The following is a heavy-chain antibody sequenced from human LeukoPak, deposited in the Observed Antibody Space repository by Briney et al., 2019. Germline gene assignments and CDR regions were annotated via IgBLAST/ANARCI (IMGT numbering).Heavy chain of an antibody. Sequence: SETLSLTCAVYGGSFSGYYWSWIRQPPGKGLEWIGYIYYIGSTNYNPSLKSRVTISVDTSKNQFSLKVSSVTAADTAVYYCARHNNYGSYAFDIWGQGTRVTVSS. J-gene: IGHJ3*02. D-gene: IGHD3-10*01. CDR1: GGSFSGYY. CDR2: IYYIGST. CDR3: ARHNNYGSYAFDI. V-gene: IGHV4-59*08.